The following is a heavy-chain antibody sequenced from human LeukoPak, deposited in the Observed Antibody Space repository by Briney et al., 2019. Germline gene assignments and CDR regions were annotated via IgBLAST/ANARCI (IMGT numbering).Heavy chain of an antibody. Sequence: GASVKVSCKASGYTFTSYGISWVRQAPGQGLEWMGWISAYNGNTNYAQKLQGRVTMTTDTSTSTAYMELRSLRSDDTAVYYCARDQSPGYYWIGVDYWGQGTLVTVSS. V-gene: IGHV1-18*01. CDR3: ARDQSPGYYWIGVDY. D-gene: IGHD3-22*01. CDR2: ISAYNGNT. J-gene: IGHJ4*02. CDR1: GYTFTSYG.